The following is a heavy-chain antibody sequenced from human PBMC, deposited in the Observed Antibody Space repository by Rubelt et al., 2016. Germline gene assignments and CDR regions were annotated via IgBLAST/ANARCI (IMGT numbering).Heavy chain of an antibody. CDR3: ARDDIRFLAWFPTPDYYYGMDV. CDR2: IKQDGSEK. D-gene: IGHD3-3*01. Sequence: GLEWVANIKQDGSEKYYVDSVKGRFTISRDNAKNSLYLQMNSLRAEDTAVYYCARDDIRFLAWFPTPDYYYGMDVWGQGTTVTVSS. V-gene: IGHV3-7*01. J-gene: IGHJ6*02.